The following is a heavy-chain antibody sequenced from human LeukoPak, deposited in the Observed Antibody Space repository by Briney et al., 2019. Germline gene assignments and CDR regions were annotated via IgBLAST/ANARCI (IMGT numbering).Heavy chain of an antibody. CDR1: GFTFSNAW. J-gene: IGHJ6*02. Sequence: GGSLRLSCAASGFTFSNAWMSWVRQAPGKGLEWVGHIKTKTDGGTTDYAAPVKGRFTISRDDSKNTLYLQMNSLKTEDTAVYYCTTVEGASLYYYGMDVWGQGTTVTVSS. D-gene: IGHD1-26*01. CDR3: TTVEGASLYYYGMDV. CDR2: IKTKTDGGTT. V-gene: IGHV3-15*01.